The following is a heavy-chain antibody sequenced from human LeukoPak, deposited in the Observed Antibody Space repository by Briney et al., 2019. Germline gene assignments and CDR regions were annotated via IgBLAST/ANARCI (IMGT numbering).Heavy chain of an antibody. CDR3: ARAYYYDSSGYPDAFDI. D-gene: IGHD3-22*01. Sequence: SATLSLNCTVSGGSISSYYWSWIRQPPGKGLEWIGYIYYSGSTNYNPSLKSRVTISVDTSKNQFSLKLSSVTAADTAVYYCARAYYYDSSGYPDAFDIWGQGTMVTVSS. CDR1: GGSISSYY. V-gene: IGHV4-59*01. CDR2: IYYSGST. J-gene: IGHJ3*02.